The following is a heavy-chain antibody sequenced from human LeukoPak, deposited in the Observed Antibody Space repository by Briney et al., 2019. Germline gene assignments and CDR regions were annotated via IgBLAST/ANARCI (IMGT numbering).Heavy chain of an antibody. V-gene: IGHV1-2*02. CDR1: GYTFTDYY. Sequence: ASVKSSCKASGYTFTDYYMHWVRQAPGQGLQRMPWIDPNSGGTNYAQKFQGRVTMTRDTSISTAYMELSRLRADDTAVYYCAREYYDSSGRKHAFDIWGQGTMVTVSS. CDR3: AREYYDSSGRKHAFDI. D-gene: IGHD3-22*01. J-gene: IGHJ3*02. CDR2: IDPNSGGT.